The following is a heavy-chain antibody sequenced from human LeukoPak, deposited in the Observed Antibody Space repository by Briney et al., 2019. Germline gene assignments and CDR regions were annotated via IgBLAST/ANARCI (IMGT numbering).Heavy chain of an antibody. J-gene: IGHJ4*02. Sequence: GGSLRLSCAASGFTFSSYSMNWVRQAPGKGLEWVSSISSSSSYIYYADSVKGRFTISRDNAKNSLYLQMNSLRAEDTAVYYCARFAVLWFGELPHFDYWGQGTLVTVSS. CDR3: ARFAVLWFGELPHFDY. CDR1: GFTFSSYS. V-gene: IGHV3-21*01. D-gene: IGHD3-10*01. CDR2: ISSSSSYI.